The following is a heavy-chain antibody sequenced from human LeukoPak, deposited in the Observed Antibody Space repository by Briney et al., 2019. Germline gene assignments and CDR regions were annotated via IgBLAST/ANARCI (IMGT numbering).Heavy chain of an antibody. D-gene: IGHD3-16*01. V-gene: IGHV4-38-2*01. J-gene: IGHJ4*02. CDR1: GYSISSGYY. CDR2: IYHSGST. CDR3: AGGELDY. Sequence: PSETLSLTCAVSGYSISSGYYWGWIRPPPGKGLEWIGSIYHSGSTYYNPSLKSRVTISVDTSKNQFSLKLSSVTAADTAVYYCAGGELDYWGQGTLVTVSS.